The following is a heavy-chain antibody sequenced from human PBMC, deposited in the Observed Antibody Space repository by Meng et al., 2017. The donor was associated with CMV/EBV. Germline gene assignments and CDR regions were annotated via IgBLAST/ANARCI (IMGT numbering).Heavy chain of an antibody. CDR1: GFTFSSYA. V-gene: IGHV3-30-3*01. Sequence: QVQLGVSGGGVVQPGRSLSLSCAASGFTFSSYAMHWVRQAPGKGLEWVAVISYDGSNKYYADSVKGRFTISRDNSKNTLYLQMNSLRAEDTAVYYCARAEVGVVLAPGDYWGQGTLVTVSS. CDR3: ARAEVGVVLAPGDY. CDR2: ISYDGSNK. J-gene: IGHJ4*02. D-gene: IGHD3-3*01.